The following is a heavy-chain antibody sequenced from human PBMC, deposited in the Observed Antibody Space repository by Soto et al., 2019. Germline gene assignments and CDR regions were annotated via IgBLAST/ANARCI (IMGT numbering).Heavy chain of an antibody. D-gene: IGHD5-12*01. Sequence: SETLSLTCTVSGGSIDTFYWSWVRQPAGKGLEWIGRIFSSGSTSFNPSLESRVAMSVDTSKNHFSLNLSSVTAADMAVYYCAREGSYSAYNFAHGIQLWSFDFWGQGALVTVSS. V-gene: IGHV4-4*07. CDR3: AREGSYSAYNFAHGIQLWSFDF. J-gene: IGHJ4*02. CDR1: GGSIDTFY. CDR2: IFSSGST.